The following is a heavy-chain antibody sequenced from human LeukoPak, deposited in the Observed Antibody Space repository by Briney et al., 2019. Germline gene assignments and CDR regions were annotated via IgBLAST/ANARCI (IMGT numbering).Heavy chain of an antibody. J-gene: IGHJ5*02. V-gene: IGHV5-51*01. CDR3: AGRYYDYVWGSYRSPTGFDP. Sequence: RESLKISCKGSGYSFTSYWIGWVRQMPGKGLEWMGIIYPGDSDTRYSPSFQGQVTISADKSISTAYLQWSSLKASDTAMYYCAGRYYDYVWGSYRSPTGFDPWGQGTLVTVSS. CDR1: GYSFTSYW. D-gene: IGHD3-16*02. CDR2: IYPGDSDT.